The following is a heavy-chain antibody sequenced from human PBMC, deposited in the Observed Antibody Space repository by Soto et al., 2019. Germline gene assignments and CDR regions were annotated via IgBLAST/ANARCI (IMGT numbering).Heavy chain of an antibody. J-gene: IGHJ4*02. CDR3: ARQSGYSYGEFFDY. D-gene: IGHD5-18*01. Sequence: SETLSLTCTVSGGSISSSSYYWGWIRQPPGKGLEWIGSFYYSGSTFYNPSLKSRVAISVDTSKNQFSLKLSSVTAADTAVYYCARQSGYSYGEFFDYWGQGTLVTVSS. CDR1: GGSISSSSYY. V-gene: IGHV4-39*01. CDR2: FYYSGST.